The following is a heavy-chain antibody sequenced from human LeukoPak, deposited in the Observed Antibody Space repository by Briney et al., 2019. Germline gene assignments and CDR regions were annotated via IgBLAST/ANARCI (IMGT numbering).Heavy chain of an antibody. CDR2: IYYSGST. CDR3: VRILRDSSWPTDT. V-gene: IGHV4-39*01. J-gene: IGHJ1*01. D-gene: IGHD6-13*01. CDR1: GGSISSSSFY. Sequence: SETLSLTCTVSGGSISSSSFYWGWIRQPPVKGLEWIGTIYYSGSTYYNPSLKSRVTISVDTSKNQFSLKLSSVTAADTAIYHCVRILRDSSWPTDTWGQGTLVTVSS.